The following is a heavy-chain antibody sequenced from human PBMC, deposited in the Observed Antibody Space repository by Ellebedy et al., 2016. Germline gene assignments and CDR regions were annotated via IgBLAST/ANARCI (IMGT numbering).Heavy chain of an antibody. J-gene: IGHJ4*02. CDR1: GFMFSSYW. V-gene: IGHV3-7*01. CDR2: IKQDGSEK. D-gene: IGHD2-21*02. Sequence: GESLKISCAASGFMFSSYWMSWVRQTPGKGLEWVANIKQDGSEKYYVDSVKGRFTISRDNAKNSLYLQMNSLRAEDTAVYYCARDVVVTAIGAFYFDYWGQGTLVTVSS. CDR3: ARDVVVTAIGAFYFDY.